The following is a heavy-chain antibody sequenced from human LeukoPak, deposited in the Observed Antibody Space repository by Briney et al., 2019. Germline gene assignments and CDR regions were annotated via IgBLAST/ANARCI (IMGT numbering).Heavy chain of an antibody. CDR1: GFTFSSYS. CDR2: ISSSSSYI. D-gene: IGHD3-22*01. J-gene: IGHJ4*02. Sequence: GGSLRLSCAASGFTFSSYSMNLVRQAPGKGLEWVSSISSSSSYIYYADSVKGRFTISRDNAKNSLYLQMNSLRAEDTAVYYCARLPRTYYYDSSGYYGFDYWGQGTLVTASS. CDR3: ARLPRTYYYDSSGYYGFDY. V-gene: IGHV3-21*01.